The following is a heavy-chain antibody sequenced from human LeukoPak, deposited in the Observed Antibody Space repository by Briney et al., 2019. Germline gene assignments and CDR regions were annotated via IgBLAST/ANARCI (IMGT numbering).Heavy chain of an antibody. CDR3: PLHTFGGVIGDY. V-gene: IGHV4-59*12. CDR2: IYYSGST. J-gene: IGHJ4*02. CDR1: GGSISSYY. D-gene: IGHD3-16*02. Sequence: PSETLSLTCTVSGGSISSYYWSWTRQPPGKGLEWIGYIYYSGSTNYNPSLKSRVTISVDTSKNQFSLKLSSVTAADTAVYYCPLHTFGGVIGDYWGQGTLVTVSS.